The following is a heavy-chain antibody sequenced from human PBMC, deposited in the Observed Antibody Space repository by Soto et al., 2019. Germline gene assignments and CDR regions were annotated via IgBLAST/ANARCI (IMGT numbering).Heavy chain of an antibody. V-gene: IGHV1-18*01. D-gene: IGHD3-3*01. J-gene: IGHJ6*03. CDR2: ISAYNGNT. Sequence: ASVKVSCKASGYTFTSYGISWVRQAPGQGLEWMGWISAYNGNTNYAQKLQGRVTMTTDTSTSTAYMELRSLRSDDTAVYYCARSWVRFLVWLSPGNYYYYMDVWGKGTKVTVSS. CDR1: GYTFTSYG. CDR3: ARSWVRFLVWLSPGNYYYYMDV.